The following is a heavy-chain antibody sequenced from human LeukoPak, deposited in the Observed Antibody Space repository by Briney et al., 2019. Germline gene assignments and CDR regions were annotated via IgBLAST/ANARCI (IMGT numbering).Heavy chain of an antibody. J-gene: IGHJ4*02. CDR1: GGSFSGYY. CDR3: ARRVIAVAGTPLLGQSFDY. Sequence: SETLSLTCAVYGGSFSGYYWSWIRQPPGKGLEWIGEINHSGSTNYNPSLKSRVTISVDTSKNQFSLKLSSVTAADTAVYYCARRVIAVAGTPLLGQSFDYWGQGTLVTVSS. V-gene: IGHV4-34*01. CDR2: INHSGST. D-gene: IGHD6-19*01.